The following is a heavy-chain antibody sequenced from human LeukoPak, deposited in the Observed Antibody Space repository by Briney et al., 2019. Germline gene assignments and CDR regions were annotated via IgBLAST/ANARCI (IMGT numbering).Heavy chain of an antibody. CDR2: ISWNSGSI. J-gene: IGHJ4*02. Sequence: GGSLRLSCAASGFTFDDYAMHWVRQAPGKGLEWVSGISWNSGSIGYADSVKGRFTISRDNAKNSLYLQMNSLRAEDTALYYCAKDIGPMVRGVDYWGQGTLVTVSS. V-gene: IGHV3-9*01. CDR3: AKDIGPMVRGVDY. CDR1: GFTFDDYA. D-gene: IGHD3-10*01.